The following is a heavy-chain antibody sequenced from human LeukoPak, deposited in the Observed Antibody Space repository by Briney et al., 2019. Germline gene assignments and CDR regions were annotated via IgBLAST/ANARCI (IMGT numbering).Heavy chain of an antibody. J-gene: IGHJ4*02. CDR3: ARDSILGSHMVGAVWYFDY. Sequence: ASVKVSCKGSGYTFSSYYMHWVRQAPGQGLEWMGIINPSSGSTSYAQKFQGRVTMTRDTSTSTVYMDLSRLTSEDTAVYYCARDSILGSHMVGAVWYFDYWGQGTLVTVSS. D-gene: IGHD1-26*01. CDR1: GYTFSSYY. V-gene: IGHV1-46*01. CDR2: INPSSGST.